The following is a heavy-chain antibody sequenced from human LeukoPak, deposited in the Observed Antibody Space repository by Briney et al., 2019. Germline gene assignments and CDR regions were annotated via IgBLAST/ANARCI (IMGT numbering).Heavy chain of an antibody. V-gene: IGHV4-34*01. CDR3: ARTVGGYYSMSDY. CDR2: INHSGST. Sequence: PSETLSLTCAVYGGSFSGYYWSWIRQPPGKGLEWIGEINHSGSTNYNPSLKSRVTISLDTSKNQFSLKLSSVTAADTAVYYCARTVGGYYSMSDYWGQGTLVTVSS. J-gene: IGHJ4*02. CDR1: GGSFSGYY. D-gene: IGHD3-22*01.